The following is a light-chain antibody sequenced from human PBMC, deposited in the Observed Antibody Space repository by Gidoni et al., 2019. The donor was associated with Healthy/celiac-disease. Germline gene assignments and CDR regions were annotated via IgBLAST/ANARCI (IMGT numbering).Light chain of an antibody. V-gene: IGKV1-39*01. CDR2: AAS. CDR3: QQSYSTPYT. J-gene: IGKJ2*01. Sequence: DIQMTQSPSSLAAVVGDRVTITRRSSQSIISYLNWYQQKPGKAPKLLIYAASSLQSGVPSRFSGRGYGTDFTLTISSQRPEDFATYYCQQSYSTPYTFGQGTKLEIK. CDR1: QSIISY.